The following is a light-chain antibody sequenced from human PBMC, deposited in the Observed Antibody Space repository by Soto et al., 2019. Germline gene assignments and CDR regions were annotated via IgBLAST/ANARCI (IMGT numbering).Light chain of an antibody. Sequence: EKVMTQSPATLSVSPGERATLSCRASQSVGSNLAWYQQKPGQAPRLLIYGASTRATGIPAKFSGSGSGTEFTLTISSLQSEDFAFYYCQQYNNWPLTFGQGTKVDIK. J-gene: IGKJ4*01. CDR2: GAS. V-gene: IGKV3-15*01. CDR3: QQYNNWPLT. CDR1: QSVGSN.